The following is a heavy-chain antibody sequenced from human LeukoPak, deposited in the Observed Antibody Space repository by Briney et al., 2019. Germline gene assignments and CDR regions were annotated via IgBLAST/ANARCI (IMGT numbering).Heavy chain of an antibody. V-gene: IGHV3-11*05. J-gene: IGHJ6*02. D-gene: IGHD3-16*02. CDR2: ISNSGSYT. Sequence: GGSLRLSCAASGFSFSDNYMSWIRQAPGKGLEWVSYISNSGSYTNYPDSVKGRFTISRDNAKNSLYLQMNSLRDEDTAVYYCAKDRVIDPYYYYGMDVWGQGTTVTVSS. CDR1: GFSFSDNY. CDR3: AKDRVIDPYYYYGMDV.